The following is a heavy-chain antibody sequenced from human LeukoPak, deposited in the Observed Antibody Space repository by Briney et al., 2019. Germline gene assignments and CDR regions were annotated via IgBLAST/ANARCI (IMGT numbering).Heavy chain of an antibody. J-gene: IGHJ4*02. Sequence: GGSLRLSCAASGFTFSSYAMSWVRQAPGKGLGWVSAISGSGGSTYYADSVKGRFTISRDNSKNTLYLQMNSLRAEDTAVYYCAKGSRRSGYYYSNWGQGTLVTVSS. CDR1: GFTFSSYA. V-gene: IGHV3-23*01. CDR2: ISGSGGST. CDR3: AKGSRRSGYYYSN. D-gene: IGHD3-22*01.